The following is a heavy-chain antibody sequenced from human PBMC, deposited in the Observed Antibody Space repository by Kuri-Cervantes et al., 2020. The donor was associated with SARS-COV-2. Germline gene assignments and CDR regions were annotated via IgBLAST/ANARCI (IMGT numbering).Heavy chain of an antibody. D-gene: IGHD3-22*01. CDR3: ARVRWHYYDSSGYPDY. CDR2: IYHSGST. V-gene: IGHV4-4*02. J-gene: IGHJ4*02. CDR1: GGSISSSNW. Sequence: SETLSLTCAVSGGSISSSNWWSWVRQPTGKGLEWIGEIYHSGSTNYEPSLKSRVTISVDKSKNQFSLKLSSVTAADTAVYYCARVRWHYYDSSGYPDYWGQGTLVTVSS.